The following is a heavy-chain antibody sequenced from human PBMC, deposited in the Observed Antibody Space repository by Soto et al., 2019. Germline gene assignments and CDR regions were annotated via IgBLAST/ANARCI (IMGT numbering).Heavy chain of an antibody. CDR3: AKDQWSSSAWHSGMDV. CDR1: GFTFSSYG. Sequence: GGSLRLSCAASGFTFSSYGMHWVRQAPGKGLEWVAVISYDGSNKYYADSVKGRFTISRDNSKNTLYLQMNSLRAEDTAVYYCAKDQWSSSAWHSGMDVWGQGTTVTVSS. D-gene: IGHD6-6*01. CDR2: ISYDGSNK. V-gene: IGHV3-30*18. J-gene: IGHJ6*02.